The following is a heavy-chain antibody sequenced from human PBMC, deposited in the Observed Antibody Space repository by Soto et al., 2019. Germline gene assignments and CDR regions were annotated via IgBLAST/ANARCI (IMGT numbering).Heavy chain of an antibody. J-gene: IGHJ4*02. Sequence: GKSLKISCKGSGYSFTSYWIGWVRQMPGKGLEWMGIIYPSDSDTKYSPSFQGQVTISADKSISTAYLQWSSLKASDTALYYCARLTGYSGYDYYFDYWGQGTLVTVSS. CDR1: GYSFTSYW. CDR3: ARLTGYSGYDYYFDY. CDR2: IYPSDSDT. V-gene: IGHV5-51*01. D-gene: IGHD5-12*01.